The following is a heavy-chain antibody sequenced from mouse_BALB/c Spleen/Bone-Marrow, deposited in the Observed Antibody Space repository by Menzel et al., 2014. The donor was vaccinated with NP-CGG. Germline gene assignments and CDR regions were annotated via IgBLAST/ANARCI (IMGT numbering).Heavy chain of an antibody. J-gene: IGHJ4*01. CDR2: INPYNDGT. CDR3: ARRDYAIEC. Sequence: VQLHQPGPEVVKPGASAQMPCKDSGYTFTSYVMHWVKQKPGQGLEWIGYINPYNDGTKNNEKFKGKATLTSDKSSSTAYMELSSLASEDSAVYYCARRDYAIECWGRGTPVTVSS. CDR1: GYTFTSYV. V-gene: IGHV1-14*01.